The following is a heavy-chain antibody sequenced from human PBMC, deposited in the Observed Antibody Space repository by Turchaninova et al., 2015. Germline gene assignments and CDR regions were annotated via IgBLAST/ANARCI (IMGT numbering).Heavy chain of an antibody. CDR3: ARDSWPAGADIIPSKDLYYYGMDV. CDR1: GFTFSSFG. CDR2: RWCGGGLR. V-gene: IGHV3-33*01. J-gene: IGHJ6*02. Sequence: QVQLVETGGGVVQPGRLLRLSCVTSGFTFSSFGMICDRPAPGTGRDWVAVRWCGGGLRYCAYAANGRFTMSREKSKNTWYLQMHDLRAEDTAGYFCARDSWPAGADIIPSKDLYYYGMDVCGQGTTVTVTS. D-gene: IGHD2-2*01.